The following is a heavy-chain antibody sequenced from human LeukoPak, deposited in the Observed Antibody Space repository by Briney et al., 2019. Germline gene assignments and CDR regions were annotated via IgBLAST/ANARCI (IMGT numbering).Heavy chain of an antibody. V-gene: IGHV1-2*02. CDR1: GYTFTDYY. J-gene: IGHJ4*02. CDR3: ARDLYGGTSATFDY. D-gene: IGHD4-23*01. Sequence: GASVKVSCKASGYTFTDYYMHWVRQAPGQGLEWMGWINPNSGGTNYAQKFQGRVTMTRDTSISTAYRELSRLRSDDTAVYYCARDLYGGTSATFDYWGQGTLVTVSS. CDR2: INPNSGGT.